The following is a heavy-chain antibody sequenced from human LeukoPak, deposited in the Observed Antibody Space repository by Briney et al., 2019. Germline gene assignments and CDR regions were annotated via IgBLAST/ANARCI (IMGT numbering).Heavy chain of an antibody. CDR1: GFTLSSYW. CDR2: INTDGSST. J-gene: IGHJ4*02. CDR3: VRGWSGYYAVDY. D-gene: IGHD3-3*01. Sequence: GGSLRLSCAASGFTLSSYWMHWVRQAPGKGLVWVSRINTDGSSTNYAYFVKGRFTISRDNAKNTVYLQMNSLRAEYTAVYYCVRGWSGYYAVDYWGQGTLVTVSS. V-gene: IGHV3-74*01.